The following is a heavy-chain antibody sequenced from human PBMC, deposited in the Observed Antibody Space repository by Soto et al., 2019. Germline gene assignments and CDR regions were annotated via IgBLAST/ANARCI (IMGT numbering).Heavy chain of an antibody. V-gene: IGHV3-48*01. D-gene: IGHD5-12*01. CDR1: GFTFSSYS. Sequence: PGGSLRLSCAASGFTFSSYSMNWVRQAPGKGLEWVSYISSSSSTIYYADSVKGRFTISRDNAKNSLYLQMNSLRAEDTAVYYCARDTGVATPYAFDIWGQGTMVTVSS. CDR3: ARDTGVATPYAFDI. CDR2: ISSSSSTI. J-gene: IGHJ3*02.